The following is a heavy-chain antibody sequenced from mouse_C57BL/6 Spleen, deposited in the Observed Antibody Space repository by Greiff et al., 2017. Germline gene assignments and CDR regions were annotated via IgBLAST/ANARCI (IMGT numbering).Heavy chain of an antibody. CDR3: ARDGSSLYYFDD. CDR1: GFTFSSYA. J-gene: IGHJ2*01. Sequence: EVQRVESGGGLVKPGGSLKLSCAASGFTFSSYAMSWVRQTPEKRLEWVATISDGGSYTYYPDNVKGRFTISRDNAKNNLYLQMSHLKSEDTAMYYCARDGSSLYYFDDWGQGTTLTVSS. V-gene: IGHV5-4*01. D-gene: IGHD1-1*01. CDR2: ISDGGSYT.